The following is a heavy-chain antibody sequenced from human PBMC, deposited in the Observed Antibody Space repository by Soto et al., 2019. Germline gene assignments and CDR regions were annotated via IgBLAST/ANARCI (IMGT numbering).Heavy chain of an antibody. D-gene: IGHD7-27*01. J-gene: IGHJ6*03. CDR1: GFILSDCA. V-gene: IGHV3-48*01. CDR3: ARDLSWGSNWYYYMDV. Sequence: PGGSLRLSCATSGFILSDCAMNWVTVSSGKGLEWVSYISSSSSVIDYADSVKGRFTVSRDNARNSLYLQMNSLRAEDTAVYYCARDLSWGSNWYYYMDVWGKGTTVTVSS. CDR2: ISSSSSVI.